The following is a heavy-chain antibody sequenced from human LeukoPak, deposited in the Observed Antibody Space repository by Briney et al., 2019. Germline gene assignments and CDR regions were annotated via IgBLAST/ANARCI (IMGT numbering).Heavy chain of an antibody. CDR2: ISSNSYI. J-gene: IGHJ4*02. D-gene: IGHD6-13*01. CDR1: GFTFSSYS. V-gene: IGHV3-21*01. CDR3: ARDRQLTLFDY. Sequence: PGGSLRLSCAASGFTFSSYSMNWVRQAPGKGLEWVSSISSNSYIYYADSVKGRFTISRDNAKNSLYLQMNSLRAEDTAVYYCARDRQLTLFDYWGQGTLVTVSS.